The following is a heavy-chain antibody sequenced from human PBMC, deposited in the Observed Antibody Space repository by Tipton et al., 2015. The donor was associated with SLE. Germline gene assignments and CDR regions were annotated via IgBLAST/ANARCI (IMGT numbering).Heavy chain of an antibody. Sequence: AEVKKPGASVKVSCKASGFALTNFDINWVRQATGQGLEWMGWMNSNSGNTAYAQKFQGRVTMTRDTSISTAYLEVSSLRSEDAAVYYCARVELRSWAFDYWGQGTLVTVSS. CDR1: GFALTNFD. D-gene: IGHD1-26*01. J-gene: IGHJ4*02. V-gene: IGHV1-8*01. CDR2: MNSNSGNT. CDR3: ARVELRSWAFDY.